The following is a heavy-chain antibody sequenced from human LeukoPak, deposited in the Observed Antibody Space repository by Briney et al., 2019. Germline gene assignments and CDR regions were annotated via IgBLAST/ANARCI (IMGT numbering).Heavy chain of an antibody. Sequence: GGSLRLSCAASGFTFSSYWMNWARQAPGKGLEWVASINHNGNVNYYVDSVKGRFTISRDNAKHSLYLQINSLRADDTAVYYCARGDYGDYYFDYWGQGTLVTVSS. J-gene: IGHJ4*02. CDR2: INHNGNVN. V-gene: IGHV3-7*03. CDR3: ARGDYGDYYFDY. D-gene: IGHD4-17*01. CDR1: GFTFSSYW.